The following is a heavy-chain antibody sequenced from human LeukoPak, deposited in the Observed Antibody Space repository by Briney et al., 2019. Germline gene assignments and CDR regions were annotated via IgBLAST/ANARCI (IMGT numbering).Heavy chain of an antibody. V-gene: IGHV3-48*01. Sequence: GGSLRLSCAASGFTFSSYSMNWVRQAPGKGLEWVSYISSSSSTIYYADSVRGRFTISRDNSKNTLYLQMNSLRAEDTAVYYCARDRLPDSSGRYGDDAFDIWGQGTMVTVSS. CDR2: ISSSSSTI. J-gene: IGHJ3*02. D-gene: IGHD6-19*01. CDR1: GFTFSSYS. CDR3: ARDRLPDSSGRYGDDAFDI.